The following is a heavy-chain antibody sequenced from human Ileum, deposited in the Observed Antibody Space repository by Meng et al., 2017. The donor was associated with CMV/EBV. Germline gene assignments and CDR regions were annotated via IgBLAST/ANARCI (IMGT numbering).Heavy chain of an antibody. J-gene: IGHJ6*02. CDR2: INSDGSST. D-gene: IGHD6-19*01. CDR3: ARGLDGWYYYYYGMDV. V-gene: IGHV3-74*01. Sequence: GESLKISCAGSGFTFSDHYMDWFRQAPGKGLVWVSRINSDGSSTSYADSVKGRFTISRDNAKNTLYLQMNSLRAEDTAVYYCARGLDGWYYYYYGMDVWGQGNTVNGAS. CDR1: GFTFSDHY.